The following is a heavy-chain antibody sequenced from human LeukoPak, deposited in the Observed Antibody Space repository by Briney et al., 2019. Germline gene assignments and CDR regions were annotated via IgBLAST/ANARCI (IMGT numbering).Heavy chain of an antibody. CDR3: ASDRYFDY. CDR1: GGSFSGCY. CDR2: INHSGST. J-gene: IGHJ4*02. V-gene: IGHV4-34*01. D-gene: IGHD3-22*01. Sequence: SETLSLTCAVYGGSFSGCYWSWIRQPPGKGLEWIGEINHSGSTNYNPSLKSRVTISVDTSKNQFSLKLSSVTAADTAVYYCASDRYFDYWGQGTLVTVSS.